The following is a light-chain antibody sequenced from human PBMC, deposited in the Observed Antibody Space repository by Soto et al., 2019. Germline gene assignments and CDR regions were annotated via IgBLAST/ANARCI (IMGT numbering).Light chain of an antibody. CDR3: QQYNDNWT. CDR1: QSISSW. V-gene: IGKV1-5*03. J-gene: IGKJ1*01. CDR2: KAS. Sequence: DIQMTQSPSTLSASVGDRVTITCRASQSISSWLAWYQQKPGTAPKLLIYKASTLESGVPSRFSGSGSGTEFPLPSSSLQPDDSATYYCQQYNDNWTFGQGTKVEIK.